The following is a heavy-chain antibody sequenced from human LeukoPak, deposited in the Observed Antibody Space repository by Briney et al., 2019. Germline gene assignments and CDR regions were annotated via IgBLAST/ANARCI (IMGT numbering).Heavy chain of an antibody. CDR1: GFTFSDYY. V-gene: IGHV3-11*04. CDR2: ISSSGSTI. J-gene: IGHJ4*02. CDR3: ARVSSSVSEPLDY. D-gene: IGHD1-14*01. Sequence: GGSLRLSCAASGFTFSDYYMSWIRQAPGKGLEWVSYISSSGSTIYYADSVKGRFTISRDNAKNSLYLQMNSLRAEDTAVYYCARVSSSVSEPLDYWGQGTLVTVSS.